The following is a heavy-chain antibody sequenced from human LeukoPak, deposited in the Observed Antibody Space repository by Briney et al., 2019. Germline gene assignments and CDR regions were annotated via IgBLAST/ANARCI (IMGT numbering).Heavy chain of an antibody. D-gene: IGHD4-17*01. J-gene: IGHJ4*02. Sequence: SETLSLTCAVYGGSFSDYYWSWLRQSPGKGLEWIGEISHGGSTNYNPSLKSRVTISVDTSKNQFSLKLSSVTAADTAVYYCARVTGGDYGSDYWGQGTLVTVSS. V-gene: IGHV4-34*01. CDR1: GGSFSDYY. CDR2: ISHGGST. CDR3: ARVTGGDYGSDY.